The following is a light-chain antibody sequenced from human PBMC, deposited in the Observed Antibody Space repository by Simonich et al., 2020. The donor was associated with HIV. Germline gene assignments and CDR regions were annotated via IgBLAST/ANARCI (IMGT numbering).Light chain of an antibody. CDR2: GAS. CDR3: QQYNNWPKT. CDR1: QSVSSN. V-gene: IGKV3-15*01. J-gene: IGKJ1*01. Sequence: DIVMTQSPATLSVSPGEKATLSCRASQSVSSNVAWYQQRPGQAPRLLIYGASTRATGIPARFSGSGSGIVFTLTINRMQSEDFAVYYCQQYNNWPKTFGQGTKVEIK.